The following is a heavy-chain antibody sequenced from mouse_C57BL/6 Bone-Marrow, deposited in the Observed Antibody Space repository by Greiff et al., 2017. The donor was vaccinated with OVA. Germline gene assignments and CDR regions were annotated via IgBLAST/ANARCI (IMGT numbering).Heavy chain of an antibody. D-gene: IGHD2-3*01. CDR3: ARLGGRWPRYFDG. Sequence: QVQLKESGPELVKPGASVKLSCKASGYTFTSYDINWVKQRPGQGLEWIGWIYPRDGSTKYNEKFKGKATLPVDTSSSTAYMELHSLTSEDSAVYFCARLGGRWPRYFDGWGTGTTVTVSS. V-gene: IGHV1-85*01. CDR2: IYPRDGST. J-gene: IGHJ1*03. CDR1: GYTFTSYD.